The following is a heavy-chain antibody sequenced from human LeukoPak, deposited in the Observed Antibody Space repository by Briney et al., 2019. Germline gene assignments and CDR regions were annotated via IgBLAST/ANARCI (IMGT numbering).Heavy chain of an antibody. Sequence: PSETLSLTCTASGGSISSSSYYWGWIRQPPGKGLEWIGSIYYSGSTYYNPSLKSRVTISVDTSKNQFSLKLSSVTAADTAVYYCARGQQLQDYWGQGTLVTVSS. CDR1: GGSISSSSYY. J-gene: IGHJ4*02. CDR3: ARGQQLQDY. D-gene: IGHD6-13*01. CDR2: IYYSGST. V-gene: IGHV4-39*01.